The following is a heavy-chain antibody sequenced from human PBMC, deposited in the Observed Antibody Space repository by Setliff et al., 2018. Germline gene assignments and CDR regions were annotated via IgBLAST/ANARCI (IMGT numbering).Heavy chain of an antibody. Sequence: SETLSLTCTVSGGSISSSSYYWGWIRQPPGKGLEWIGSIYYSGSTYYNPSLKTRVTISVDTSKNQFSLKLSSVTAADTAVYYCARVRNTQNGFFDYWSQGTLVTVSS. CDR1: GGSISSSSYY. D-gene: IGHD1-1*01. CDR2: IYYSGST. V-gene: IGHV4-39*07. CDR3: ARVRNTQNGFFDY. J-gene: IGHJ4*02.